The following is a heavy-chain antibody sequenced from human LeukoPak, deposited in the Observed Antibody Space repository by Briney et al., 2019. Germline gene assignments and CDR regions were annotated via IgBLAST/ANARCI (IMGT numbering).Heavy chain of an antibody. V-gene: IGHV1-69*06. D-gene: IGHD3-3*01. Sequence: GASVKVSCKASGGTFSSYAISWVRQAPGQGLEWMGGIIPIFGTANYAQKFQGRVTITADKSTSTAYMELSSLRSEDTAVYYCASSDFWSGDYYYYMDVWGKGTTVTVSS. CDR3: ASSDFWSGDYYYYMDV. CDR2: IIPIFGTA. J-gene: IGHJ6*03. CDR1: GGTFSSYA.